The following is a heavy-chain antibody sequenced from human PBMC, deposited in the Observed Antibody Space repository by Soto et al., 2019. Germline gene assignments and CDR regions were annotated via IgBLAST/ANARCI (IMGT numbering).Heavy chain of an antibody. V-gene: IGHV4-39*01. CDR3: ARSGSRNIPFDY. D-gene: IGHD3-10*01. CDR1: GGSISSSSYY. CDR2: IYYSGST. J-gene: IGHJ4*02. Sequence: QLQLQESGPGLVKPSETLSLTCTVSGGSISSSSYYWGWIRQPPGKGLEWIGSIYYSGSTYYNPSLKSRVTISVDTSKNQFSLKLSSVTAADTAVYYCARSGSRNIPFDYWGQGTLVTVSS.